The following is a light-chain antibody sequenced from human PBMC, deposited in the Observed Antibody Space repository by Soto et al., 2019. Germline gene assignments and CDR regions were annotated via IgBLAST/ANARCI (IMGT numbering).Light chain of an antibody. CDR3: QQYDNSPMFT. V-gene: IGKV1-33*01. CDR2: AAS. CDR1: QDIYDY. Sequence: DIQMTQSPSSLSASVGDSVTITRQASQDIYDYLNWYQHKPGKAPRLLIYAASNLETGVPSRFSGSGSGTDFTFTINSLQPEDIATYYCQQYDNSPMFTFGRGTKVEI. J-gene: IGKJ2*01.